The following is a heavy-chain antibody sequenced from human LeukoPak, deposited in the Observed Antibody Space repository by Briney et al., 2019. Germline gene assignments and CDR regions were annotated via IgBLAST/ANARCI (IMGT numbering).Heavy chain of an antibody. CDR3: ARKSSSSLDYYYYMDV. Sequence: SETLSLTCTVSGGSISSYYWSWIRQPAGKGLEWIGRIYTSGSTNYNPSLKSRVTISVDKSKNQFSLKLSSVTAADTAVYCCARKSSSSLDYYYYMDVWGKGTTVTVSS. CDR1: GGSISSYY. V-gene: IGHV4-4*07. J-gene: IGHJ6*03. D-gene: IGHD6-6*01. CDR2: IYTSGST.